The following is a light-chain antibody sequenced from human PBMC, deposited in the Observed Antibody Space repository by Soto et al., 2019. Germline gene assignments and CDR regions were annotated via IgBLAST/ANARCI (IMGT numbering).Light chain of an antibody. CDR2: GAS. CDR3: QQYNNWPPGT. V-gene: IGKV3-15*01. Sequence: EIVMTQSPATLSVSPGERATLSCRASQSVSSNLAWYQQKPGQAPRPLIYGASTRDTGIPASFSGSGSGTEVTLTISSLQSEDFAVYYYQQYNNWPPGTFVQGTKVEIK. CDR1: QSVSSN. J-gene: IGKJ1*01.